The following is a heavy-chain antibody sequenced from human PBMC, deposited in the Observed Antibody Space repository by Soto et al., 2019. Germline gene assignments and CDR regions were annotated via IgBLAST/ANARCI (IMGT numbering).Heavy chain of an antibody. CDR2: IIPIFGTA. CDR1: GGTFSSYA. J-gene: IGHJ2*01. V-gene: IGHV1-69*01. Sequence: QVQLVQSGAEVKKPGSSVKVSCKASGGTFSSYAISWVRQAPGQGLEWMGGIIPIFGTANYAQKFQGRVTITADESTSTAYMELSSLRSEDTAVYYCARGLYYDDSSGYYYWYFDLWGRGTLVTVSS. D-gene: IGHD3-22*01. CDR3: ARGLYYDDSSGYYYWYFDL.